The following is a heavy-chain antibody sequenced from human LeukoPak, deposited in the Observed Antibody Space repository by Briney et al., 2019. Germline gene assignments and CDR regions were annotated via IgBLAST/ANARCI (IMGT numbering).Heavy chain of an antibody. CDR1: GFTVSSNY. CDR3: ARDRIQLWSEALYYYGMDV. Sequence: PGGSLRLSCAASGFTVSSNYMSWVRQAPGKGLEWVSVIYSGGSTYYADSVKGRFTISRDNSKNTLYLQMNSLRAEDTAVYYCARDRIQLWSEALYYYGMDVWGQGTTVTASS. CDR2: IYSGGST. J-gene: IGHJ6*02. V-gene: IGHV3-66*01. D-gene: IGHD5-18*01.